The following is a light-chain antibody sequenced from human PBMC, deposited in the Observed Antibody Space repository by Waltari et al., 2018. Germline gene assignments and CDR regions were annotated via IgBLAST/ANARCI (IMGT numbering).Light chain of an antibody. CDR1: QGISSW. Sequence: DIQMTQSPSSLSASVGDKVTITCRASQGISSWLAWYQQKPGKAPKLLIYAASSLQSGFPSRFSGSGSGTDYTLTISSLQPEDFATYYCQQGYNTPPTFGPGTKLDIK. CDR2: AAS. V-gene: IGKV1-12*01. J-gene: IGKJ3*01. CDR3: QQGYNTPPT.